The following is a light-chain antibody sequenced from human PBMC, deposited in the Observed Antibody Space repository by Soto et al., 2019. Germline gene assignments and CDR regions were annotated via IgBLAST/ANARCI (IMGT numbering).Light chain of an antibody. CDR3: QQYARSPLT. J-gene: IGKJ4*01. CDR2: GAS. Sequence: EIVLTQSPGTLSLSPGERATLSCRASQSISRNYLAWYQQKPGQAPRLLIYGASSRATGIPDRFSGSGSGTDFTLTISRLEPEDFAVYFCQQYARSPLTFGGGTKVEIK. V-gene: IGKV3-20*01. CDR1: QSISRNY.